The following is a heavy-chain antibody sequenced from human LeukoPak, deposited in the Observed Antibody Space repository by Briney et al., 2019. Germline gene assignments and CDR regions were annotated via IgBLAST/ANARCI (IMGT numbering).Heavy chain of an antibody. Sequence: GGSLRLSCAASGFTFSSYGMHWVRQAPGKGLEWVAVIWYDGSNKYYADSVKGRFTISRDNSKNTLYLQMNSLRAEDTAVYYCAGDPYYDSSGYSYYFDYWGQGTLVTVSS. D-gene: IGHD3-22*01. CDR2: IWYDGSNK. CDR1: GFTFSSYG. V-gene: IGHV3-33*01. CDR3: AGDPYYDSSGYSYYFDY. J-gene: IGHJ4*02.